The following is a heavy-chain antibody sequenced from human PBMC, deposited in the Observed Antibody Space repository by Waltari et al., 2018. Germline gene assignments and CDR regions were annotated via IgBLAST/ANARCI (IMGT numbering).Heavy chain of an antibody. CDR3: AKDSSGWYARGSNNWFDP. Sequence: EVQLVESGGGLVQPGRSLRLSCAASGFTFDDYAMHWVRQAPGQGLEWVSGISWNSGSIGYADSVKGRFTISRDNAKNSLYLQMNSLRAEDTALYYCAKDSSGWYARGSNNWFDPWGQGTLVTVSS. V-gene: IGHV3-9*01. CDR2: ISWNSGSI. J-gene: IGHJ5*02. D-gene: IGHD6-19*01. CDR1: GFTFDDYA.